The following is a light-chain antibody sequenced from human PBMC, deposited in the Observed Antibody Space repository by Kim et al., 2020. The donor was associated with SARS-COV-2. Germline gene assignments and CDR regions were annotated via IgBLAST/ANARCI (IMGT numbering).Light chain of an antibody. Sequence: VSPGQTASITCSGDKLGDKYACWYQQKPGQSPVLIIYQDSKRPSGIPERFSGSNSGNTATLTISGTQAMDEADYYCQAWDSSTGVFGGGTQLTVL. CDR2: QDS. CDR3: QAWDSSTGV. V-gene: IGLV3-1*01. CDR1: KLGDKY. J-gene: IGLJ3*02.